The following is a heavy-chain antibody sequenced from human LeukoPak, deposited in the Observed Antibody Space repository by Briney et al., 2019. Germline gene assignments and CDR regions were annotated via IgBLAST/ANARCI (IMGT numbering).Heavy chain of an antibody. V-gene: IGHV3-48*03. CDR1: GFPFSDHE. CDR2: ISSSGSDK. CDR3: ARRTSGAFAI. J-gene: IGHJ3*02. Sequence: GGSLRLSCAASGFPFSDHEMNWVRQAPGKGLEWVSYISSSGSDKYYPDSVEGRFTISRDNAKNSLYLQMNSLRAEDTAVYYCARRTSGAFAIWGQGTKVTVSS.